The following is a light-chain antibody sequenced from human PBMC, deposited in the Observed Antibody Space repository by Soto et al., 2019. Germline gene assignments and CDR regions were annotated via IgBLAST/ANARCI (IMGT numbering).Light chain of an antibody. CDR2: EDN. Sequence: NFMLTQPHSVSESPGKTVIISCTRSSGGFPSNSVQWYQQRPGSAPTTIISEDNQRPSGVPDRFSGSTDGSSNSASLIISGLQTEDGADYYCQSYDSNTVVFGGGTKLPAL. CDR1: SGGFPSNS. CDR3: QSYDSNTVV. J-gene: IGLJ2*01. V-gene: IGLV6-57*03.